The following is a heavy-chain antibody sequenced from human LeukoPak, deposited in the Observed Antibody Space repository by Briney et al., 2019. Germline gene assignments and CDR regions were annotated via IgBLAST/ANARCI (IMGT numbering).Heavy chain of an antibody. CDR3: AKTLVGELSLIVGY. CDR2: IGGDGGST. J-gene: IGHJ4*02. Sequence: GGCLRLSCVAPGFTFDDYAMHWVRQARGKGLEWVSLIGGDGGSTYYGDSVKGRFTISRDNSKNSLYLQMNSLRTDDTALYYCAKTLVGELSLIVGYWGQGTLVTVSS. D-gene: IGHD3-16*02. V-gene: IGHV3-43*02. CDR1: GFTFDDYA.